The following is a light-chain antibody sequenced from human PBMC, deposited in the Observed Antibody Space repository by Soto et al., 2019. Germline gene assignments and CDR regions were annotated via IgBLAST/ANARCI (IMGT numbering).Light chain of an antibody. CDR3: AAWDGSLNHIL. Sequence: QSVLTQPPSASGTPGQRVTISCSGSSSNMGTNTVNWYQQLPRAAPQLLIYSDNQRPSGVPDRFSGAKSGTSAALAITWLQYEDEADYYCAAWDGSLNHILFGGGTKLTVL. J-gene: IGLJ2*01. V-gene: IGLV1-44*01. CDR2: SDN. CDR1: SSNMGTNT.